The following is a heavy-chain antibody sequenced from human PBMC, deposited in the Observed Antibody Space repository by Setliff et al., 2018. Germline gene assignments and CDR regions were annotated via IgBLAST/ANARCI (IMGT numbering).Heavy chain of an antibody. Sequence: PGGSLRLSCAASGFTFSSYAMRWVRQAPGKGLEWVANIKQDGSVKNYVDSVKGRFSISRDNTKNPLYLQMNSLRAEDTAVYYCARDPFGNPVFDPWGQGTLVTVSS. J-gene: IGHJ5*02. CDR2: IKQDGSVK. CDR1: GFTFSSYA. CDR3: ARDPFGNPVFDP. V-gene: IGHV3-7*01. D-gene: IGHD3-10*01.